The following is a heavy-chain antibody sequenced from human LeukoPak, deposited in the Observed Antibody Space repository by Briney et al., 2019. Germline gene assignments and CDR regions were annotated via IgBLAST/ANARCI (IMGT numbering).Heavy chain of an antibody. Sequence: ASVKVSCKASGYSFTSYYMHWVRQAPGQGLEWMGKINPSGGSTSYAQKFQGRVTMTRDTSTSTVYMELSSLRSEGTAVYYCARAWGDYLLGDDAFDIWGQETMVTVSS. J-gene: IGHJ3*02. CDR2: INPSGGST. D-gene: IGHD4-17*01. CDR3: ARAWGDYLLGDDAFDI. V-gene: IGHV1-46*01. CDR1: GYSFTSYY.